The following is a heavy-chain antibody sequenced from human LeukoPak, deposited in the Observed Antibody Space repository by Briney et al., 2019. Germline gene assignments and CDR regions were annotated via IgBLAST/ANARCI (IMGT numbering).Heavy chain of an antibody. Sequence: ETLSLTCTVSGGSISSYYWSWIRQPPGKGLEWVSFIYSDNTHYSDSVKGRFTISRDNSKNTLYLQMNSLRAEDTAVYYCARRAGAYSHPYDYWGQGTLVTVSS. CDR3: ARRAGAYSHPYDY. D-gene: IGHD4/OR15-4a*01. CDR1: GGSISSYY. V-gene: IGHV3-53*01. CDR2: IYSDNT. J-gene: IGHJ4*02.